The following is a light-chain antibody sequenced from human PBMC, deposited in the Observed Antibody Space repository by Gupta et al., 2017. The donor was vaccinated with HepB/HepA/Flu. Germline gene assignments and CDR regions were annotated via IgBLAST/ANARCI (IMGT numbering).Light chain of an antibody. CDR3: ATWGGSLGDSDV. CDR1: SSNIGSSS. V-gene: IGLV1-44*01. J-gene: IGLJ1*01. CDR2: NND. Sequence: QSVLTQPPSVSMAPGQRVTISCSGTSSNIGSSSVNWYQHLPGVAPKLLIFNNDRRPSGVPDRFSASKSDTSASLAISELQSEDEGDYYCATWGGSLGDSDVVGSGTKVTVL.